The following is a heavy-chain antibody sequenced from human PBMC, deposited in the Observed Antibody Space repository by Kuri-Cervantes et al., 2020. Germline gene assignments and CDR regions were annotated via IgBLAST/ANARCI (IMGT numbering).Heavy chain of an antibody. Sequence: AKTLSPTFTLPGASISNYYWSWIRQPAGKGLEWIGRIYISVRTNSNPSLKSRVTMSLDKSKNQLSLKLSSVTAADTAVYYCARDSSSGWGGVYYYMDVWGTGTTVTVSS. J-gene: IGHJ6*03. V-gene: IGHV4-4*07. CDR1: GASISNYY. D-gene: IGHD6-19*01. CDR3: ARDSSSGWGGVYYYMDV. CDR2: IYISVRT.